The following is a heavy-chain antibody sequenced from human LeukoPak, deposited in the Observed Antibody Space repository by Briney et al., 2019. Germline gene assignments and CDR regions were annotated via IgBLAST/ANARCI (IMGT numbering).Heavy chain of an antibody. J-gene: IGHJ4*02. CDR1: VYTFNNYG. Sequence: ASVEVSCKASVYTFNNYGNSWARQAPGQGLEWVGWINPYNGNTKYAQKLQGRLSLTTDTSTTTAYMELGSLNSDDTAVYYCARTDSSSGNCYDYWGQGTLVTVSS. V-gene: IGHV1-18*01. CDR3: ARTDSSSGNCYDY. D-gene: IGHD3-10*01. CDR2: INPYNGNT.